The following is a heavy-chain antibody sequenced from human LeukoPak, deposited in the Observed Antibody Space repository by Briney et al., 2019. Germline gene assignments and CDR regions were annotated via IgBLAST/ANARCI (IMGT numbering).Heavy chain of an antibody. CDR3: AADSTPVVRGLIIAFGF. CDR2: VIFESGKT. J-gene: IGHJ4*02. V-gene: IGHV1-58*01. D-gene: IGHD3-10*01. Sequence: ASVNVSCKASGFSFSGSAVQWVRQARGQRLEWLGWVIFESGKTHSLQKLQERVSITRDMSTNTAYLELSSLRSDDTAVYYCAADSTPVVRGLIIAFGFWGQGTQVTVSS. CDR1: GFSFSGSA.